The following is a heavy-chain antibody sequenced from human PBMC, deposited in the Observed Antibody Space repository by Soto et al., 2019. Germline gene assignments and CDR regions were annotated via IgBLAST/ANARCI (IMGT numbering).Heavy chain of an antibody. Sequence: SETLSLTCTVSGGSISSSSYYWGWIRQPPGKGLEWIGSIYYSGSTYYNPSLKSRVTISVDTSKNQFSLKLSSVTAADTAVYYCARLVGDYVWGSYRFFDYWGQGTLVTVSS. CDR3: ARLVGDYVWGSYRFFDY. J-gene: IGHJ4*02. CDR1: GGSISSSSYY. D-gene: IGHD3-16*02. CDR2: IYYSGST. V-gene: IGHV4-39*01.